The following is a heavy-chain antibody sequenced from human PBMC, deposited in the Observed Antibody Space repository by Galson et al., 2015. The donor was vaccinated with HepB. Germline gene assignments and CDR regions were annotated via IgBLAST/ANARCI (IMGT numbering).Heavy chain of an antibody. J-gene: IGHJ6*02. CDR3: ARLDNYGDYVGPVMGV. V-gene: IGHV4-39*02. D-gene: IGHD4-17*01. CDR1: GDSINSSYYF. CDR2: IDYTGST. Sequence: QVQLQESGPGLLRPSQTLSLTCIVSGDSINSSYYFWGWIRQPPGKGLEWIGHIDYTGSTFYNPSPKSRVSVSVDTSKNHFSLKLSSVTATDTAVYYCARLDNYGDYVGPVMGVWGQGTTVTVSS.